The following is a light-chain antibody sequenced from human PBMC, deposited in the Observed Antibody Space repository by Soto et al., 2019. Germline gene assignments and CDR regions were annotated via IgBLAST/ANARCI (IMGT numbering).Light chain of an antibody. Sequence: DIPMTQSPSSLSASVGDRVTITCRASQSISSYLNWYQQKPGKAPKLLIYAASSLQSGVPSRFSGSGSGTDFTHTISSLQPEDFATCYCQQSYRTPWTFGQGTKVEIK. CDR1: QSISSY. J-gene: IGKJ1*01. V-gene: IGKV1-39*01. CDR3: QQSYRTPWT. CDR2: AAS.